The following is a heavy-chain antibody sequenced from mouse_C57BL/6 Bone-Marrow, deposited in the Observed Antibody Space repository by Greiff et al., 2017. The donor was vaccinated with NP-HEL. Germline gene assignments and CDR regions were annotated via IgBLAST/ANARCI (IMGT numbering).Heavy chain of an antibody. CDR2: ISSGGSYT. J-gene: IGHJ3*01. CDR1: GFTFSSYG. CDR3: AIPPNLLWFAY. V-gene: IGHV5-6*01. D-gene: IGHD1-1*01. Sequence: EVKLVESGGDLVKPGGSLKLSCAASGFTFSSYGMSWVRQTPDKRLEWVATISSGGSYTYYPDSVKGRFTISRDNAKNTLYLQMSSLKSEDTAMYYCAIPPNLLWFAYWGQGTLVTVSA.